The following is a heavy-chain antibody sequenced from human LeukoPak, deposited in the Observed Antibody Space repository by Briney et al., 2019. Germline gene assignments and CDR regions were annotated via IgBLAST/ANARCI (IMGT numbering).Heavy chain of an antibody. Sequence: SETLSLTCTVSGDSISSSYFSSSYYYWVWIRQPPGKGLEWIGSIYYGGTTYHNPSLKSRVTISVDTSKNQFSLKLSSVTAADTAVYYCARASMVRGVSLWGQGTLVTVSS. D-gene: IGHD3-10*01. CDR3: ARASMVRGVSL. V-gene: IGHV4-39*07. CDR2: IYYGGTT. CDR1: GDSISSSYFSSSYYY. J-gene: IGHJ4*02.